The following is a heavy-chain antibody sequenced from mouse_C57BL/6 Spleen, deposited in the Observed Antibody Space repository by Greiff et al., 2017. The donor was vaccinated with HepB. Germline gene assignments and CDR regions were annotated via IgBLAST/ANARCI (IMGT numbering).Heavy chain of an antibody. CDR3: TRGYFDY. J-gene: IGHJ2*01. CDR2: IRLKSDNYAT. V-gene: IGHV6-3*01. Sequence: EVKLMESGGGLVQPGGSMKLSCVASGFTFSNYWMNWVRQSPEKGLEWVAQIRLKSDNYATHYAESVKGRFTISRDDSKSSVYLQVNNLRAEDTGIYYCTRGYFDYWGQGTTLTVSS. CDR1: GFTFSNYW.